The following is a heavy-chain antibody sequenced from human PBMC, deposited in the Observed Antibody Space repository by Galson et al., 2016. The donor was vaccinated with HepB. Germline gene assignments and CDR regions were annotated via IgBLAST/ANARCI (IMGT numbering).Heavy chain of an antibody. V-gene: IGHV3-21*01. Sequence: SLRLSCAASGFTFSSYSMNWVRQAPGKGLECVSSISSSSSYIYYADSVKVRFTISRDNAKNSLYLQMNSLRAEDTAVYYCASSWDSSYTYYFDYWGQGTLVTVSS. CDR1: GFTFSSYS. CDR2: ISSSSSYI. J-gene: IGHJ4*02. CDR3: ASSWDSSYTYYFDY. D-gene: IGHD6-19*01.